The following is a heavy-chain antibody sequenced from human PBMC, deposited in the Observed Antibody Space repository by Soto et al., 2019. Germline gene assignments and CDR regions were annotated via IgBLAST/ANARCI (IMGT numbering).Heavy chain of an antibody. J-gene: IGHJ4*02. CDR1: GYTFTSYA. V-gene: IGHV1-3*01. CDR2: INAGNGNT. D-gene: IGHD3-3*01. CDR3: ARVRYDFWSGLIDY. Sequence: QVQLVQSGAEVKKPGASVKVSCKASGYTFTSYAMHWVRQAPGQRLEWMGWINAGNGNTKYSQKFQGRVTITRDTSESTAYMELSSLRTEDTAVYYCARVRYDFWSGLIDYWGQGTLVTVSS.